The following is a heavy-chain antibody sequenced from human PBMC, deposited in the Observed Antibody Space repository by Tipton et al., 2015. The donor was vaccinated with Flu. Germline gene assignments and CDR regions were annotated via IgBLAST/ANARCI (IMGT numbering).Heavy chain of an antibody. CDR2: ISNSGSS. J-gene: IGHJ4*02. Sequence: TLSLTCAVYGGSISSFYWSWIRQPPGKGLEWIAYISNSGSSNYNPSLKSRITVSVDTSKNQFSLILSSVTAADTAVYYCARSSRGWYRAMFDWGQGTLVTVSS. CDR1: GGSISSFY. CDR3: ARSSRGWYRAMFD. D-gene: IGHD6-19*01. V-gene: IGHV4-59*01.